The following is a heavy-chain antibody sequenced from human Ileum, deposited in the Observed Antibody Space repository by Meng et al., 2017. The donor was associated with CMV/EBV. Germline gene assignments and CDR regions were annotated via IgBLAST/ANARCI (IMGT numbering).Heavy chain of an antibody. Sequence: GGSLRLSCAASGFIFTSYAMSWVRQAPGKGLEWVSVISDSGGSTYYADSVKGRFTISRDTSKNTLFLQMNSLRAEDTAVYYCAKLKGTSYYTSAAYWGHGKLV. J-gene: IGHJ4*01. CDR3: AKLKGTSYYTSAAY. CDR2: ISDSGGST. V-gene: IGHV3-23*01. D-gene: IGHD2-2*02. CDR1: GFIFTSYA.